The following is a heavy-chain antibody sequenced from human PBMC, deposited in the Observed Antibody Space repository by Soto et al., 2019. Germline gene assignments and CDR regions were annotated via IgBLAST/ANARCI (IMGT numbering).Heavy chain of an antibody. CDR1: GGSISSGGYS. CDR3: ARSGGYYDSSGYPFPFDY. D-gene: IGHD3-22*01. V-gene: IGHV4-30-2*01. CDR2: IYHSGST. J-gene: IGHJ4*02. Sequence: QLQLQESGSGLVKPSQTLSLTCAVSGGSISSGGYSWSWIRQPPGKGLEWIGYIYHSGSTYYNPSLKGRVTISVDRSKNQFSLKLSSVTAADTAVYYCARSGGYYDSSGYPFPFDYWGQGTLVTVSS.